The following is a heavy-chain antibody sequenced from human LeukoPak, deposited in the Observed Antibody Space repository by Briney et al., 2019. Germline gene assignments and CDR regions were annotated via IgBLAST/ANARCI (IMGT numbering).Heavy chain of an antibody. CDR2: IHTTGT. Sequence: SETLSLTCSVSGDSLNSATYFWTWIRQPAGKRLEWIGRIHTTGTNYNPSLKSRVTISVDTSRNQFSLNLSSVTAADTAVYYCARLQDYYDTTGSNYYYIDVWGQGTTVAVSS. J-gene: IGHJ6*03. V-gene: IGHV4-61*02. CDR1: GDSLNSATYF. D-gene: IGHD3-22*01. CDR3: ARLQDYYDTTGSNYYYIDV.